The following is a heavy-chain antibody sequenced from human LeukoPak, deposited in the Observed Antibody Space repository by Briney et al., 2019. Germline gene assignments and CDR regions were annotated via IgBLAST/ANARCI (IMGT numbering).Heavy chain of an antibody. J-gene: IGHJ5*02. CDR1: GYTFTGYY. CDR2: INPNSGGT. CDR3: ARDSHSSGWYGDWFDP. Sequence: ASVKVSCKASGYTFTGYYMHWVRQAPGQWLEWMGWINPNSGGTNYAQKFQGRVTMTRDTSISTAYMELSRLRSDDTAVYYCARDSHSSGWYGDWFDPWGQGTLVTVSS. D-gene: IGHD6-19*01. V-gene: IGHV1-2*02.